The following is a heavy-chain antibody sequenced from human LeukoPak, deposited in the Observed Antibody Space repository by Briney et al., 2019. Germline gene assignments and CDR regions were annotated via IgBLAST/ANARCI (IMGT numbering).Heavy chain of an antibody. Sequence: RPGGSLRLSCAASGFTFDVYGMRSVRQAPGKGLEWVSGINWNGGSTGYADSVKGRFTISRDNAKNSLYLQMNSLRAEDTALYYCAREDYDILTGYYKSWYFDLWGRGTLVTVSS. CDR3: AREDYDILTGYYKSWYFDL. CDR1: GFTFDVYG. CDR2: INWNGGST. J-gene: IGHJ2*01. V-gene: IGHV3-20*04. D-gene: IGHD3-9*01.